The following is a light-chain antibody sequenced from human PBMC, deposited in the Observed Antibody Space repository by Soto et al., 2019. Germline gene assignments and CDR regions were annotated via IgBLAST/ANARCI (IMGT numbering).Light chain of an antibody. V-gene: IGKV3-15*01. CDR2: GAS. CDR1: QSVSGN. Sequence: EIVMTQSPATLSVSPGERATLSCRASQSVSGNLAWYQQKPGQAPRLLIYGASTRANGIPARFSGSGSGTDFTLTISSLQSEDFAVYYCQQYNNWFSITFGQGTRLEIK. CDR3: QQYNNWFSIT. J-gene: IGKJ5*01.